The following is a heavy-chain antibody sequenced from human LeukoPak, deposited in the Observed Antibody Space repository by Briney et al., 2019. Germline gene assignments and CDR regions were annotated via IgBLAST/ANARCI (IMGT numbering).Heavy chain of an antibody. CDR2: IYYSGST. CDR3: ARDEYGSGWGWVDP. J-gene: IGHJ5*02. Sequence: PSETLSLTCTVSGGSISSYYWSWIRQPPGKGLEWIGYIYYSGSTNYNPSLKSRVTISVDTSKNQFSLKLSSVTAADTAVYYCARDEYGSGWGWVDPWGQGTLVTVSS. D-gene: IGHD6-19*01. CDR1: GGSISSYY. V-gene: IGHV4-59*13.